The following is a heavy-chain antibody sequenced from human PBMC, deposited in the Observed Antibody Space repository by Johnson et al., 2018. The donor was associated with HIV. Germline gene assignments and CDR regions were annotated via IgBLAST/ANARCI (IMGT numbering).Heavy chain of an antibody. J-gene: IGHJ3*02. CDR3: ARDDGDAFDI. V-gene: IGHV3-33*01. D-gene: IGHD5-24*01. CDR1: GFPFSSYG. CDR2: MWYDGSNK. Sequence: QVQLVESGGGVVQPGRSLRLSCTASGFPFSSYGMHWVRQAPGRGLEWVAVMWYDGSNKYYADSVKGRFTISRDNSKNTLYLQMNSLRAEDTAVYYCARDDGDAFDIWGPGTMVTVSS.